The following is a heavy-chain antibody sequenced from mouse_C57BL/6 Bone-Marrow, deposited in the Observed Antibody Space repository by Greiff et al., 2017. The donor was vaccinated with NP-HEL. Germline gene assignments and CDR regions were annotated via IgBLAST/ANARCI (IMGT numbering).Heavy chain of an antibody. CDR2: ISYDGSN. CDR1: GYSITSGYY. CDR3: AASEGYLDY. D-gene: IGHD6-1*01. J-gene: IGHJ4*01. V-gene: IGHV3-6*01. Sequence: DVQLVESGPGLVKPSQSLSLTCSVTGYSITSGYYWNWIRQFPGNKLEWMGYISYDGSNNYNPSLKNRISITRDTSKNQFFLKLNSVTTEDTATYYCAASEGYLDYWGQGTSVTVSS.